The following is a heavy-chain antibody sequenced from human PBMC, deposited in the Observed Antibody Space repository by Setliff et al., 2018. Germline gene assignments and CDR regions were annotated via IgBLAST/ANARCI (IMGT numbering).Heavy chain of an antibody. CDR3: VREGVHSRSSTDYRYYMDV. V-gene: IGHV1-69*05. Sequence: ASVKVSCKASGGTFSSYGISRVRQAPGQGLEWMGGTIPMFGTTNYARKFQGRVTIITDESTSTAYMQLSSLGSEDTAVYYCVREGVHSRSSTDYRYYMDVWGKGTTVTVSS. D-gene: IGHD6-6*01. CDR2: TIPMFGTT. J-gene: IGHJ6*03. CDR1: GGTFSSYG.